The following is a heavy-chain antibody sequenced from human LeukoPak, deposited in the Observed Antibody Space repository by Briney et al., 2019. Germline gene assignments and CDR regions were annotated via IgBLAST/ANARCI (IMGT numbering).Heavy chain of an antibody. CDR2: ISGSGGST. CDR3: AKFRTPAAMQEYYFDY. CDR1: GFTFSSYA. V-gene: IGHV3-23*01. J-gene: IGHJ4*02. D-gene: IGHD2-2*01. Sequence: GGSLRLSCAASGFTFSSYAMSWVRQAPGKGLEWVSAISGSGGSTYYADSVKGRFTISRDNSKNTLYLRMNSLRAEDTAVYYCAKFRTPAAMQEYYFDYWGQGTLVTVSS.